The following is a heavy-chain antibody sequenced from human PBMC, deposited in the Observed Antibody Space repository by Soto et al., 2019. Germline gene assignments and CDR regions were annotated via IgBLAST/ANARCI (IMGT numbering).Heavy chain of an antibody. CDR2: IWYDGSNK. CDR1: GFTFRTYG. D-gene: IGHD6-19*01. J-gene: IGHJ4*02. CDR3: AREGGIAVPDY. Sequence: QVQLVESGGGVVQPGRSLRLSCAASGFTFRTYGMHWVRQAPGKGLEWVANIWYDGSNKYYADSVKGRFTISRDNSKNTVYLQMTSLRADETAVYYCAREGGIAVPDYWGQGTLVTVSS. V-gene: IGHV3-33*01.